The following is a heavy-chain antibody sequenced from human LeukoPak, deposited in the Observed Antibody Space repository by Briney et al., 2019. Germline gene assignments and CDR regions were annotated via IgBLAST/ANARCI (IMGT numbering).Heavy chain of an antibody. D-gene: IGHD4-23*01. CDR2: INPKSGGT. Sequence: ASVKVSCKPSGYIFTDYYVHWVRQAPGQGLEWMGWINPKSGGTHYAQKFQGRVTITRDTSISTAYMELSSLRSEDTAVYYCARDNSVEDTAWWFDPWGQGTLVTVSS. CDR1: GYIFTDYY. J-gene: IGHJ5*02. V-gene: IGHV1-2*02. CDR3: ARDNSVEDTAWWFDP.